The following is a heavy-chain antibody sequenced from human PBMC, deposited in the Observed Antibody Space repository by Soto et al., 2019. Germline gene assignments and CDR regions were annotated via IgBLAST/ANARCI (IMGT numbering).Heavy chain of an antibody. CDR1: GYTFTGYY. D-gene: IGHD2-2*01. V-gene: IGHV1-2*04. Sequence: ASVKVSCKASGYTFTGYYMHWVRQAPGQGLEWMGWINPNSGGTNYAQKFQGCVTMTRDTSISTAYMELIRLRSDDAAVYYCARDFCSSTSCYPYYYYGMDVWGQGTTVT. CDR3: ARDFCSSTSCYPYYYYGMDV. J-gene: IGHJ6*02. CDR2: INPNSGGT.